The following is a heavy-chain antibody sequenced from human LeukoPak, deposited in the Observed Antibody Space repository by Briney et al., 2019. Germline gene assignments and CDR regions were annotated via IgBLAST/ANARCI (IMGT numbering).Heavy chain of an antibody. D-gene: IGHD6-13*01. CDR1: GGTFSSYA. CDR2: ISAYNGNT. Sequence: ASVKVSCKASGGTFSSYAISWVRQAPGQGLEWMGWISAYNGNTNYAQKLQGRVTMTTDTSTSTAYMELRSLRSDDTAVYYCARGRIAAAGTPTPFMYWGQGTLVTVSS. V-gene: IGHV1-18*01. CDR3: ARGRIAAAGTPTPFMY. J-gene: IGHJ4*02.